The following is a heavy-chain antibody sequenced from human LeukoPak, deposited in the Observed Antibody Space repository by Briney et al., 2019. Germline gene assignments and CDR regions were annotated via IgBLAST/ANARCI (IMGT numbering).Heavy chain of an antibody. D-gene: IGHD3-10*01. V-gene: IGHV1-18*01. Sequence: WASVKVSCKASGYTFTSYGISWVRQAPGQGLEWMGWISAYNGNTNYAQKLQGRVTMTTDTSTTTAYMELRSLRSDDTAVYYCARGFGSGSYYYYMDVWGKGTTVTVSS. CDR1: GYTFTSYG. J-gene: IGHJ6*03. CDR3: ARGFGSGSYYYYMDV. CDR2: ISAYNGNT.